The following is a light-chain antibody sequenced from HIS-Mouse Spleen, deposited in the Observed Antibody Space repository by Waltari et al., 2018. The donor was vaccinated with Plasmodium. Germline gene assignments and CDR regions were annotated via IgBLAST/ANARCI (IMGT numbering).Light chain of an antibody. V-gene: IGLV3-1*01. Sequence: SYELTQPPSVSVSPGQTASIPCSGAKLGDKYACWYQQKPGQSPVLAIYQDSKRPSGIPERFSGSNSGNTATLTISGTQAMDEADYYCQAWDSSTVVFGGGTKLTVL. J-gene: IGLJ2*01. CDR2: QDS. CDR3: QAWDSSTVV. CDR1: KLGDKY.